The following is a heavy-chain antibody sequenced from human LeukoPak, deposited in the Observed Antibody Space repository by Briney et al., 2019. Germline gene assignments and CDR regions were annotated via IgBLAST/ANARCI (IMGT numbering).Heavy chain of an antibody. V-gene: IGHV4-4*07. Sequence: SETLSLTCTVSGGSISSYYWSWIRQPAGKGLEWIGRIYTSGGTNYNPSLKSRVTMSVDTSKNQFSLKLSSVTAADTAVYYCARDSYYYDSSGYRLFDYWGQGTLVTVSS. CDR1: GGSISSYY. CDR2: IYTSGGT. J-gene: IGHJ4*02. CDR3: ARDSYYYDSSGYRLFDY. D-gene: IGHD3-22*01.